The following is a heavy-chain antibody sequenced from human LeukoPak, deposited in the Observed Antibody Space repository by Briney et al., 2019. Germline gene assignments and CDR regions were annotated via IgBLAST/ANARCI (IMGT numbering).Heavy chain of an antibody. CDR2: ISPGDTYI. V-gene: IGHV3-21*01. CDR1: GFTFSSYT. Sequence: GGSLRLSCVASGFTFSSYTLHWVRQAPGKGLEWISSISPGDTYIYYSDSVKGRFTISRDNAKNSLFLQMDSLRAEDTAIYYRARAQGPVTGTSWSFDHWGLGTLVPVSS. CDR3: ARAQGPVTGTSWSFDH. J-gene: IGHJ4*02. D-gene: IGHD1-20*01.